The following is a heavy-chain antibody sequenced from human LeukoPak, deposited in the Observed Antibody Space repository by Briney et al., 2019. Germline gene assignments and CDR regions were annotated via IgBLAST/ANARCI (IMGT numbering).Heavy chain of an antibody. J-gene: IGHJ3*02. V-gene: IGHV1-46*01. CDR1: GYTFTSYY. D-gene: IGHD6-6*01. CDR3: ARGPDEYSSERPLVGAFDI. CDR2: INPSGGST. Sequence: ASVKVSCKASGYTFTSYYMHWVRQAPGQGLEWMGIINPSGGSTSYAQKFQGRVTMTRDMSTSTVYMELSSLRSEDAAVYYCARGPDEYSSERPLVGAFDIWGQGTMVTVSS.